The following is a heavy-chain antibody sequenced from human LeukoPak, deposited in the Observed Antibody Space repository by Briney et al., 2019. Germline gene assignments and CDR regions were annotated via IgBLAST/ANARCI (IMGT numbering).Heavy chain of an antibody. D-gene: IGHD3-10*01. CDR2: ISYDGSNK. V-gene: IGHV3-30*04. J-gene: IGHJ4*02. Sequence: PGGSLRLSCAASGFTFSSYAMHWVRQAPGKGLEWVAVISYDGSNKYYADSVKGRFTISRDNSKNTLYLQMNSLRAEDTAVYYCARDALVRGVGAFDYWGQGTLVTVSS. CDR1: GFTFSSYA. CDR3: ARDALVRGVGAFDY.